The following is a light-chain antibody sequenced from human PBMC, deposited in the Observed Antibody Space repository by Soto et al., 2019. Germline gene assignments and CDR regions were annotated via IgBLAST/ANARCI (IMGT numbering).Light chain of an antibody. J-gene: IGKJ4*01. CDR2: RAS. Sequence: EVVMTHSPATLSVSPCECVTLSFRASQGIGDTLAWYQHKPGQAPRLLMFRASTRATGIPARFSGSGSGTEFTLTISSLQSEDIALYYCQQYHIWPLTFGGGTKVDI. CDR3: QQYHIWPLT. V-gene: IGKV3-15*01. CDR1: QGIGDT.